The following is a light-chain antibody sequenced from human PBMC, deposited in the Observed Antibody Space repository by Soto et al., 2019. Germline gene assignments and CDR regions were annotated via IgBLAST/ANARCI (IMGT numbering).Light chain of an antibody. CDR2: DAS. Sequence: EIVLTQSPATLSLSPGERATLSCRASQSVRSYLAWYQQKPGQAPRLLISDASNRAPGIPARFGGSGPGTDFTLTISSLEPEDFAVYYCEQRSNWPWKFGQGTKVDIK. CDR3: EQRSNWPWK. V-gene: IGKV3-11*01. J-gene: IGKJ1*01. CDR1: QSVRSY.